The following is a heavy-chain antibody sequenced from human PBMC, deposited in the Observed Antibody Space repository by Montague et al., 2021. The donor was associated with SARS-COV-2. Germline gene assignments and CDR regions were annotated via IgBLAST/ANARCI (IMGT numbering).Heavy chain of an antibody. V-gene: IGHV4-34*01. D-gene: IGHD2-15*01. Sequence: SETLSLTCAVHGGSFSGYYWNWIRQRPGKGLEWIGEINHDGSTNYNPSLKNRLTISADTSKNQFSLKLTSVAATDTAVYYCARLRDGVVPSPILGIGPYFTYYYMDVWGKGTRSPSP. CDR1: GGSFSGYY. CDR3: ARLRDGVVPSPILGIGPYFTYYYMDV. CDR2: INHDGST. J-gene: IGHJ6*03.